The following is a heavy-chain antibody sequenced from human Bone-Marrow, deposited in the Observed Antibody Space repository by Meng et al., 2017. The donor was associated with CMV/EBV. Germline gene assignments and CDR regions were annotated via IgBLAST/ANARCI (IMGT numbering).Heavy chain of an antibody. Sequence: ASVKVSCKASGYTFTSYGTSWVRQAPGQGLEWMGWISAYNGNTNYAQKLQGRVTMTTDTSTSTAYMELRSLRSDDTAVYYCASWYSTAWVFAYWGHGNRVTGSS. CDR3: ASWYSTAWVFAY. CDR2: ISAYNGNT. J-gene: IGHJ4*01. V-gene: IGHV1-18*01. D-gene: IGHD6-13*01. CDR1: GYTFTSYG.